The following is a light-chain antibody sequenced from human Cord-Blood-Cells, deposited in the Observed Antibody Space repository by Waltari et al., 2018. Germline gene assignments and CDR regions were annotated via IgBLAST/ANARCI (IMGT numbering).Light chain of an antibody. Sequence: QSALTKPASVSGSPGQSITLSCTGTSSDVGRYNLVSWYQQHPGKAPKLMIYEGSKRPSGVSSRFSGSKSGNTASLKISGLQADDEADYYCCSYAGSSTSWVFGGGTKLTVL. J-gene: IGLJ3*02. CDR1: SSDVGRYNL. V-gene: IGLV2-23*01. CDR2: EGS. CDR3: CSYAGSSTSWV.